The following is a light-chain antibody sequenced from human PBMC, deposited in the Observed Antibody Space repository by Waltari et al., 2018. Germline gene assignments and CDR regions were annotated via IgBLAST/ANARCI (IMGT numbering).Light chain of an antibody. CDR1: QSVSKY. CDR3: QKYVNLPAT. J-gene: IGKJ1*01. Sequence: GTLSLSPGERATLSCRASQSVSKYLAWYQQKPGQAPRLLIYDASTRATGIPDRFSGSGSGTDFSLTISRLEPEDFAVYYCQKYVNLPATFGQGTKVEIK. CDR2: DAS. V-gene: IGKV3-20*01.